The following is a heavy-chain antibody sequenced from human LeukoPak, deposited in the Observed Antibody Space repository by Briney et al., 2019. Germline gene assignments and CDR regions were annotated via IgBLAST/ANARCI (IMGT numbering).Heavy chain of an antibody. CDR1: GGSISNYY. V-gene: IGHV4-59*01. J-gene: IGHJ3*01. CDR3: ARVLLVTPVAAFDV. Sequence: SETLSLTCTVSGGSISNYYWSWVRQPPGKGLEGIGYIYYSGTTNYNPSLESRVTISVDTSNNQFSLKLSSVTAADTAVYYCARVLLVTPVAAFDVWGQGTMVAVSS. D-gene: IGHD4-23*01. CDR2: IYYSGTT.